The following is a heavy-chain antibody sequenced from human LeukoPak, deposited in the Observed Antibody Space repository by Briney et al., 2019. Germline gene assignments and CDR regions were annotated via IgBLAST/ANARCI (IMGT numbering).Heavy chain of an antibody. Sequence: SETLSLTCTVSGGSISSYYWSWIRQPAGKGLEWIGRIYTSGSTNYNPSLKSRVTMSVDTSKNQFSLKLSSVTATDTAVYYCARVERTRGDDNWFDPWGQGTLVTVSS. CDR1: GGSISSYY. D-gene: IGHD1-1*01. J-gene: IGHJ5*02. CDR3: ARVERTRGDDNWFDP. V-gene: IGHV4-4*07. CDR2: IYTSGST.